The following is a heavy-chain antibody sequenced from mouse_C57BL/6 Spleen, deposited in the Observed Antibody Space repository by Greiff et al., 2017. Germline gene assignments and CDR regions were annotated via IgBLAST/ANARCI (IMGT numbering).Heavy chain of an antibody. D-gene: IGHD1-1*01. Sequence: EVKLQESGGGLVKPGGSLKLSCAASGFTFSDYGMHWVRQAPEKGLEWVAYISRGSSTLYYADTVKGRFTISRDNDKNTLFLQMTSLRSEDTAMYYCARTLSYYGSSYSAWFAYWGQGTLVTVSA. V-gene: IGHV5-17*01. J-gene: IGHJ3*01. CDR3: ARTLSYYGSSYSAWFAY. CDR1: GFTFSDYG. CDR2: ISRGSSTL.